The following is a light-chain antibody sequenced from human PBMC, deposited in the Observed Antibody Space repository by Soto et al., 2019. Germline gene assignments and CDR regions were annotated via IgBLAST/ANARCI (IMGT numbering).Light chain of an antibody. J-gene: IGKJ4*01. CDR3: QKHYCAPFT. CDR1: QGTRNS. CDR2: AAS. Sequence: DIQLTQSPSSLSASVGDRVTITCRASQGTRNSLAWYQQKPGKVPKLLNYAASTLQSGVTSRFSGSGSGTAFTLTISSLQPEDVATYDCQKHYCAPFTFGGGTKVETK. V-gene: IGKV1-27*01.